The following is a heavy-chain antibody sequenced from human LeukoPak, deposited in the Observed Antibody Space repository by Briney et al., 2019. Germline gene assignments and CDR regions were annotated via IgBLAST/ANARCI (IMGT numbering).Heavy chain of an antibody. CDR1: GFTFSSHG. Sequence: GGSLRLSCEASGFTFSSHGMHWVRQAPGKGLEWVAFIRYDGNNKYYADSVKGQFTISRDNSKNTLYLQMNSLRAEDTAVYYCAKDADIVVSSYFDYWGQGTLVTVSS. CDR2: IRYDGNNK. D-gene: IGHD2-2*01. V-gene: IGHV3-30*02. J-gene: IGHJ4*02. CDR3: AKDADIVVSSYFDY.